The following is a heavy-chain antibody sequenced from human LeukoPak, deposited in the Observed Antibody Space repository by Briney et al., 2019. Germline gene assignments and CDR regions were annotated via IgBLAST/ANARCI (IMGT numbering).Heavy chain of an antibody. J-gene: IGHJ6*02. CDR3: ARWAVGYCSGGSCYAGVVTYYYYYGMDV. CDR2: MNPNSGNT. CDR1: GYTFTSYD. Sequence: ASVKVSCKASGYTFTSYDINWVRQATGQGPEWMGWMNPNSGNTGYAQKFQGRVTMTRNTSISTAYMELSSLRSEDTAVYYCARWAVGYCSGGSCYAGVVTYYYYYGMDVWGQGTTVTVSS. V-gene: IGHV1-8*01. D-gene: IGHD2-15*01.